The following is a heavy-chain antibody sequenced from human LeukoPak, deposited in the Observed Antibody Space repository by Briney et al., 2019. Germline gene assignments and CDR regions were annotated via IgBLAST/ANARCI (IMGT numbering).Heavy chain of an antibody. CDR3: ARGWRSSGWALFDAFDI. J-gene: IGHJ3*02. D-gene: IGHD6-19*01. V-gene: IGHV1-2*02. CDR1: GYTFTGYN. CDR2: INPNSGGT. Sequence: ASVKVSCKASGYTFTGYNVNWVRQAPGQGLEWMGWINPNSGGTNYAQKFQGRVTMTRDTSISTAYMELSRLRSDDTAVYYCARGWRSSGWALFDAFDIWGQGTMVTVSS.